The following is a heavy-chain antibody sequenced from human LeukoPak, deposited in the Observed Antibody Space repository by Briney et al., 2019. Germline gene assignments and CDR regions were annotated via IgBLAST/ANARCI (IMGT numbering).Heavy chain of an antibody. Sequence: ASVKVSCKASGYTFTSYYMHWVRQAPGRGLEWMGIINPSGGSTSYAQKFQGRVTMTRDTSTSTVYMELSSLRSEDTAVYYCAAGPTSASYYYYMDVWAKGPRSPSP. CDR1: GYTFTSYY. CDR3: AAGPTSASYYYYMDV. V-gene: IGHV1-46*01. D-gene: IGHD2-2*01. J-gene: IGHJ6*03. CDR2: INPSGGST.